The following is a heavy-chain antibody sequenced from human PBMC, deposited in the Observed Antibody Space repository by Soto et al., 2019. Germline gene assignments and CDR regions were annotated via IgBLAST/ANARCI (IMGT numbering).Heavy chain of an antibody. Sequence: GGSLRLSCAVSGFTFNTYGFHWVRQAPGKGLEWVSVIWSDGNNKYYADSVKGRSTISRDSSKNTLYLQMNSLRVEDTAVYYCARIQLDTIMALDCWGQGTLVTVSS. CDR1: GFTFNTYG. D-gene: IGHD1-1*01. V-gene: IGHV3-33*01. CDR2: IWSDGNNK. CDR3: ARIQLDTIMALDC. J-gene: IGHJ4*02.